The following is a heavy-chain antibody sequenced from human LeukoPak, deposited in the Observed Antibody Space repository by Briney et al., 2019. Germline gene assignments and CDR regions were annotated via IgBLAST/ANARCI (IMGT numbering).Heavy chain of an antibody. Sequence: SETLSLTCTVSGGSISSYYWSWLRQPPGKGLEWIGYIYYSGSTNYNPSLKSRVTISVDTSKNQFSLKLSSVTAADAAVYYCANSMDVWGKGTTVTVSS. J-gene: IGHJ6*03. CDR1: GGSISSYY. V-gene: IGHV4-59*01. CDR3: ANSMDV. CDR2: IYYSGST.